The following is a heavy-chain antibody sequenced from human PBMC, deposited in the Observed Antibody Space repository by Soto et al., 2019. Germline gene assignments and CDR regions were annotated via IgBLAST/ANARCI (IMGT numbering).Heavy chain of an antibody. CDR1: GGPFSSYA. J-gene: IGHJ5*02. CDR3: ARDGYYYDSSGYYYAEVAKSPWSDP. CDR2: IIPIFGTA. V-gene: IGHV1-69*01. Sequence: SVKVSYKASGGPFSSYAITWVRQAPGQGLEWMGGIIPIFGTANYAQKFQCRVTITADESTSTAYMELSSLRSEDTAVYYCARDGYYYDSSGYYYAEVAKSPWSDPWGQLTLVTVSS. D-gene: IGHD3-22*01.